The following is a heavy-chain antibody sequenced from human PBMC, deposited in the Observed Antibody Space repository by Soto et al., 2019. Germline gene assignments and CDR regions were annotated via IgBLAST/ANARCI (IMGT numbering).Heavy chain of an antibody. CDR2: ISGSGGST. J-gene: IGHJ4*02. Sequence: GGSLRLSCAASGFTFSSYAMSWVRQAPGKGLEWVSAISGSGGSTYYADSVKGRFTISRDNSKNTLYLQMNSLRAEDTAVYYCAKGWAHTMVRGVIINTDYWGQGTLVTVSS. D-gene: IGHD3-10*01. V-gene: IGHV3-23*01. CDR1: GFTFSSYA. CDR3: AKGWAHTMVRGVIINTDY.